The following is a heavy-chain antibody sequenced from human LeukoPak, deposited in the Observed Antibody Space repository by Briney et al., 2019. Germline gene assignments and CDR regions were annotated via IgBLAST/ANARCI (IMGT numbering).Heavy chain of an antibody. Sequence: SETLSLTCTVSGYSISSGYYWGWIRQPPGKGLEWIGSIYHSGSTYYNPSLKSRVTISVDTSKNQFSLKLSSVTAADTAVYYCARDEGLIRYFDGLYGGRNWFDPWGQGTLVTVSS. J-gene: IGHJ5*02. V-gene: IGHV4-38-2*02. CDR1: GYSISSGYY. D-gene: IGHD3-9*01. CDR3: ARDEGLIRYFDGLYGGRNWFDP. CDR2: IYHSGST.